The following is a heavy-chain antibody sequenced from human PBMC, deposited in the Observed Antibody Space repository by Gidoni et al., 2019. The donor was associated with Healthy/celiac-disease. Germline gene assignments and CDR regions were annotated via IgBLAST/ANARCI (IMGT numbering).Heavy chain of an antibody. J-gene: IGHJ4*02. CDR1: GFTFSRYS. Sequence: EVQLVESGGGLVKPGGSLRLPCAASGFTFSRYSMNWVRQAPGQGLEWVASISSSSSYIYYADSVKGRFTISRDNAKNSLYLQMNSLRAEDTAVYYCARDPIVVVVAATHTDYWGQGTLVTVSS. CDR3: ARDPIVVVVAATHTDY. V-gene: IGHV3-21*01. CDR2: ISSSSSYI. D-gene: IGHD2-15*01.